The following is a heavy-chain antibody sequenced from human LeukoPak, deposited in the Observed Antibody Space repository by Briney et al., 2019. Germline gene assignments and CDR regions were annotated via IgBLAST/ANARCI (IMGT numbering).Heavy chain of an antibody. V-gene: IGHV3-23*01. J-gene: IGHJ6*03. D-gene: IGHD3-10*01. CDR2: ISPGGGTT. CDR3: ARDRAGYYYMDV. Sequence: GGSLRLSCVVSGFSFGSEAMSWVRQAPGRGLEWVSSISPGGGTTYYADSVKGRFTISRDNSKNTLYLQMNSLRAEDTAVYYCARDRAGYYYMDVWGKGTTVTVSS. CDR1: GFSFGSEA.